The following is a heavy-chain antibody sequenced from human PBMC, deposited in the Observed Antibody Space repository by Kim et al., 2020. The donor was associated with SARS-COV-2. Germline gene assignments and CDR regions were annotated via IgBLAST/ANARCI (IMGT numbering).Heavy chain of an antibody. CDR3: AKDSSGWTLSWYFDL. CDR1: GFTFSSYG. J-gene: IGHJ2*01. V-gene: IGHV3-30*18. Sequence: GGSLRLSCAASGFTFSSYGMHWVRQAPGKGLEWVAVISYDGSNKYYADSVKGRFTISRDNSKNTLYLQMNSLRAEDTAVYYCAKDSSGWTLSWYFDLWGRGTLVTVSS. CDR2: ISYDGSNK. D-gene: IGHD6-19*01.